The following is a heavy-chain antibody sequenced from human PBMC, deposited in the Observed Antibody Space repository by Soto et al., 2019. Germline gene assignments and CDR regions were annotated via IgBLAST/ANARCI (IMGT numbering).Heavy chain of an antibody. CDR2: AIPTLAKA. D-gene: IGHD4-17*01. CDR1: GGPFTNQA. J-gene: IGHJ3*02. V-gene: IGHV1-69*11. Sequence: QRVKSGAKGKKPGSSLKVSCKTSGGPFTNQAINGLRQAPGQGLEWGGLAIPTLAKADNAKKFQGRVTMTADEVRNTAYMELTSLRSDDTGVYYCASDYGEIDAFDIWGQGTVVTGSS. CDR3: ASDYGEIDAFDI.